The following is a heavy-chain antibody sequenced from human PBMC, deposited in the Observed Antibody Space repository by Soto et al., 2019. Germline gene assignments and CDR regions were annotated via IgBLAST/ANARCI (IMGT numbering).Heavy chain of an antibody. CDR1: GFSLNTDGDG. CDR2: IYWADYE. CDR3: AHSRNPITKDAKVGDFDY. J-gene: IGHJ4*02. V-gene: IGHV2-5*02. Sequence: QITLKESGPTQLKPTQTLTLTCSFSGFSLNTDGDGVGCVRQPPVEALEWPALIYWADYEGYSPSLKTRLTTTKEPTKKPVVLIMTNMEPVGTATYYSAHSRNPITKDAKVGDFDYWGQETRVPVSS. D-gene: IGHD3-16*01.